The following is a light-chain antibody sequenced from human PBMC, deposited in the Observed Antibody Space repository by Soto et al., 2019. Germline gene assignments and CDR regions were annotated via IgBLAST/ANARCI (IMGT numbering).Light chain of an antibody. CDR2: GTS. V-gene: IGKV1-6*01. CDR3: LQDYDYPRT. CDR1: QGIRAD. Sequence: AIQMTQSPSSLSASVGDRVTITCRASQGIRADLGWCQQKPGEAPKLLIYGTSTLHTGVPSRFSGSGSGADFTLTISSLQPEDFATYYCLQDYDYPRTFGQGTKVEIK. J-gene: IGKJ1*01.